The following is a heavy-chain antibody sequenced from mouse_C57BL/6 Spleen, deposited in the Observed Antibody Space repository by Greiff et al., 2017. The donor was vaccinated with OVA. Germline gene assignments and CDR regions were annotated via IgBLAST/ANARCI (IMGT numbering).Heavy chain of an antibody. Sequence: VQLQQSGAELVRPGTSVKVSCKASGYAFTNYLIEWVKQRPGQGLEWIGVINPGSGGTNYNEKFKGKVTMTADKSSRTAYMQLSSLTSEDSAVDICARSGSSHWYFDVWGTGTTVTVSS. CDR2: INPGSGGT. CDR3: ARSGSSHWYFDV. CDR1: GYAFTNYL. V-gene: IGHV1-54*01. D-gene: IGHD1-1*01. J-gene: IGHJ1*03.